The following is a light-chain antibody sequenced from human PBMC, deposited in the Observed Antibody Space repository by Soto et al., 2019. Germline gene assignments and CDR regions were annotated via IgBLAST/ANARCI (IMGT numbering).Light chain of an antibody. J-gene: IGKJ5*01. Sequence: EVGVTRWPATVPVCAGERATLSCRASQSVSSYLAWYQQKPGQAPRLLIYGASTRATDIPARFSGSGSGTDFTLTISRLEPEDFAVYYCQQYGSSPITFGQGTRLEIK. CDR2: GAS. V-gene: IGKV3-20*01. CDR1: QSVSSY. CDR3: QQYGSSPIT.